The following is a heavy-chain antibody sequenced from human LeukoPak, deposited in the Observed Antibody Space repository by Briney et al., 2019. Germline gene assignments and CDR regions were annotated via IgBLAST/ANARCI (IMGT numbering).Heavy chain of an antibody. CDR2: INHSGST. CDR3: ARRRYCSSTSCYVRYFDY. V-gene: IGHV4-34*01. Sequence: PSETLSLTCAVYGGSFSGYYWSWIRQPPGKGLEWIGEINHSGSTNYNPSLKSRVTISVDTSKNQFSLKLSSVTAADTAVYYCARRRYCSSTSCYVRYFDYWGQGTLVTVSS. D-gene: IGHD2-2*01. J-gene: IGHJ4*02. CDR1: GGSFSGYY.